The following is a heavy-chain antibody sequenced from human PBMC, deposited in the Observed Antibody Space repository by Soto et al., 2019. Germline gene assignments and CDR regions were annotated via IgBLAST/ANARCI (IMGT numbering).Heavy chain of an antibody. CDR3: ARGTFDSSGNYFAGWFGP. D-gene: IGHD3-22*01. Sequence: QVQLEQSGAEVKKPGASVKVSCKASGYSFTDYYIHWVRQAPGQGLEWMGWIIPNNGGTKYAQKFQDRVTMTRDTSITTAYMELSRLRSDDTAVYYCARGTFDSSGNYFAGWFGPWGQGTPVTVSS. CDR1: GYSFTDYY. V-gene: IGHV1-2*02. J-gene: IGHJ5*02. CDR2: IIPNNGGT.